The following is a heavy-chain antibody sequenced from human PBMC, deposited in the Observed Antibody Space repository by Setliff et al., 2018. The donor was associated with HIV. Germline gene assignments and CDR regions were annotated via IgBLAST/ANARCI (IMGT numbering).Heavy chain of an antibody. Sequence: PGGSLRLSCAASGFIFSDYAIHWFRHAPAKGLEGGAVIGYDGCKEYYADSVKGRSTVSRDNSKNTLYLQMNSLRGEDTAVYYCARDPRFDAFDIWGQVTMVTVSS. J-gene: IGHJ3*02. CDR3: ARDPRFDAFDI. V-gene: IGHV3-30-3*01. CDR1: GFIFSDYA. CDR2: IGYDGCKE.